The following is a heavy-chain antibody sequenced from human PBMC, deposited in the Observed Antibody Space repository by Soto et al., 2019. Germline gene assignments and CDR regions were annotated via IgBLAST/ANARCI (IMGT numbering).Heavy chain of an antibody. CDR1: GFTFSSYA. D-gene: IGHD3-10*01. CDR3: AKEPTTRATMVRGVGFDP. J-gene: IGHJ5*02. V-gene: IGHV3-23*01. Sequence: GGSLRLSCAASGFTFSSYAMSWVRQAPGKGLEWVSAISGSGGSTYYADSVKGRFTISRVNSKNTLYLQMNSLRAEDTAVYSCAKEPTTRATMVRGVGFDPWGQGTLVTVSS. CDR2: ISGSGGST.